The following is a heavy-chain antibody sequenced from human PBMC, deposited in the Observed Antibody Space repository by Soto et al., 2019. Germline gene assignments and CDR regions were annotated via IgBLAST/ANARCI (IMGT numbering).Heavy chain of an antibody. D-gene: IGHD6-13*01. CDR3: ARDPEQQLVALYYYYYMDV. J-gene: IGHJ6*03. V-gene: IGHV3-48*01. Sequence: PGGSLRLSCSASGFTFSSYSMNWVRQAPGKGLEWVSYISSSSSTIYYADSVKGRFTISRDNAKNSLYLQMNSLRAEDTAVYYCARDPEQQLVALYYYYYMDVWGKGTTVTVSS. CDR1: GFTFSSYS. CDR2: ISSSSSTI.